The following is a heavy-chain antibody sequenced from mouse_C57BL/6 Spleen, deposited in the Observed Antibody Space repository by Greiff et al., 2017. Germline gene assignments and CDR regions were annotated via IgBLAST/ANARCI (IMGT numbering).Heavy chain of an antibody. CDR1: GYAFSSYW. D-gene: IGHD1-1*01. J-gene: IGHJ4*01. CDR3: AREDYGSSYEEAMDY. Sequence: VQLQQSGAELVKPGASVKISCKASGYAFSSYWMNWVKQRPGKGLEWIGQIYPGDGDTNYNGKSKGKATLTADKSSSTAYMQLSRLTSEDSAVYFCAREDYGSSYEEAMDYWGQGTSVTVSS. CDR2: IYPGDGDT. V-gene: IGHV1-80*01.